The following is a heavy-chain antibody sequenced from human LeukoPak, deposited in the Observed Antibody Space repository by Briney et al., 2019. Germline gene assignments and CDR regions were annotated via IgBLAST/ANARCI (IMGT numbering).Heavy chain of an antibody. V-gene: IGHV3-66*01. CDR1: GFTFSSYS. D-gene: IGHD3-10*01. CDR2: IYGDGTT. Sequence: GGSLRLSCEASGFTFSSYSVSWVRQSPGKGLEWVSVIYGDGTTYYADSVKGRFTISRDNSKNTLYLQMNSLRAEDTAVYYCARGYGSGSPTNFDYWGQGTLVTVSS. J-gene: IGHJ4*02. CDR3: ARGYGSGSPTNFDY.